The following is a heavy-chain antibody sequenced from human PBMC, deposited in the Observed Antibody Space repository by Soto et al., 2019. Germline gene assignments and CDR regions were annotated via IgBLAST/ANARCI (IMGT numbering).Heavy chain of an antibody. CDR2: IWYDGSNK. CDR3: ARDQGVMLWFGELLSPDY. CDR1: GFTFSSYG. D-gene: IGHD3-10*01. J-gene: IGHJ4*02. V-gene: IGHV3-33*01. Sequence: QVQLVESGGGVVQPGRSLRLSCAASGFTFSSYGMHWVRQAPGKGLEWVAVIWYDGSNKYYADSVKGRFTISRDNSKNPLYLQMNSLRAEDTAVYYCARDQGVMLWFGELLSPDYWGQGTLVTVSS.